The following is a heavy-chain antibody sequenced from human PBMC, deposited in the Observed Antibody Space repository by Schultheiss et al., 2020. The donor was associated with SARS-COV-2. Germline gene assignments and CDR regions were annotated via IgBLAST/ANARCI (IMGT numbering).Heavy chain of an antibody. CDR3: AKKGLNYPLGVVLASYGMDV. CDR1: GFTFSSYA. V-gene: IGHV3-30*07. Sequence: GGSLRLSCAASGFTFSSYAMHWVRQAPGKGLEWVAVISYDGSNKYYADSVKGRFTISRDNSKNTLYLQMNSLRAEDTAVYYCAKKGLNYPLGVVLASYGMDVWGQGTTVTVSS. J-gene: IGHJ6*02. D-gene: IGHD3-3*01. CDR2: ISYDGSNK.